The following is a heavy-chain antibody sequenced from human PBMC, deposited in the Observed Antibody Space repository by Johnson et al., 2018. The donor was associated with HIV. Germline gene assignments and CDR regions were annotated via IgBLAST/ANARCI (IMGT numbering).Heavy chain of an antibody. J-gene: IGHJ3*02. CDR1: GFNFSSYA. V-gene: IGHV3-30-3*01. CDR3: VGSGGQWVVQSACDI. D-gene: IGHD6-19*01. CDR2: ISYDGSNK. Sequence: QVLLVESGGGVVQPGRSLRLSCAASGFNFSSYAMHWVRQAPGKGLEWVAVISYDGSNKYYADSVKGRFTISRDKSKNTLYLQMNSLRAEDTAVYYCVGSGGQWVVQSACDIWGQVKWSPSLQ.